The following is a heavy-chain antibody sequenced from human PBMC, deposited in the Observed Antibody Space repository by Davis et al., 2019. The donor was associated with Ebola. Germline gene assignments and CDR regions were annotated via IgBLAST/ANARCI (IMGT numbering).Heavy chain of an antibody. CDR1: GFTFTNVW. CDR3: ARDMMTLAYYGSGSNYFDY. V-gene: IGHV3-21*01. CDR2: ISTFSTYM. D-gene: IGHD3-10*01. J-gene: IGHJ4*02. Sequence: PGGSLRLSCAVSGFTFTNVWMTWVRQAPGKGLEWVSSISTFSTYMYYADSVKGRFTISRDNAKSSLFLQMNSLRAEDTAVYYCARDMMTLAYYGSGSNYFDYWGQGALVTVSS.